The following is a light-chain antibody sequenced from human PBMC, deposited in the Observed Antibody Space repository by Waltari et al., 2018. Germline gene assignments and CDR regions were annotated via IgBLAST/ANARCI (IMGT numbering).Light chain of an antibody. CDR2: WAS. V-gene: IGKV4-1*01. CDR3: QQYYSTPVT. CDR1: QSVLYSSNNKNY. Sequence: DIVMTQSPDSLAVSLGERATINCKSSQSVLYSSNNKNYLAWYQQKPGQPPKLLIYWASTRESRVPDRFSGSGSVTDFTLTISSLQAEDVAVYYCQQYYSTPVTFGQGTKLEIK. J-gene: IGKJ2*01.